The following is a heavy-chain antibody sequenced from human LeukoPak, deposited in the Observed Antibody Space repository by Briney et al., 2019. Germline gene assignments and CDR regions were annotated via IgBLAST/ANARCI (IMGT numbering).Heavy chain of an antibody. J-gene: IGHJ6*03. Sequence: PGGSLRLSCAASGFTFSSYWMHWVRQAPGKGLVWVSRINSDGSSTSYADSVKGRFTISRDNAKNSLYLQMNSLRAEDTAVYYCARGSGSYYDYYYYMDVWGKGTTVTISS. CDR2: INSDGSST. CDR1: GFTFSSYW. V-gene: IGHV3-74*01. CDR3: ARGSGSYYDYYYYMDV. D-gene: IGHD3-10*01.